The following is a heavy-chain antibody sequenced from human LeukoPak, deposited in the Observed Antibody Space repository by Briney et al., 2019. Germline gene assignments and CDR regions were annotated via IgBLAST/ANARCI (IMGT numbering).Heavy chain of an antibody. CDR3: ARADGDYDLRYYYYYCGMDV. CDR1: GFTFSDYY. Sequence: GGSLRLSCAASGFTFSDYYMSWIRQAPGKGLEWVSYISSSGSTIYYADSVKGRFTISRDNAKNSLYLQMNSLRAEDTAVYYCARADGDYDLRYYYYYCGMDVWGQGTTVTVSS. CDR2: ISSSGSTI. V-gene: IGHV3-11*01. J-gene: IGHJ6*02. D-gene: IGHD4-17*01.